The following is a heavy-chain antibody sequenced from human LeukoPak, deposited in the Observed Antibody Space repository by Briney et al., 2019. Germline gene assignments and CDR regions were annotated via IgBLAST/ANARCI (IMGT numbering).Heavy chain of an antibody. D-gene: IGHD2/OR15-2a*01. V-gene: IGHV3-30*02. Sequence: GGSLRLSCAASGFTFSGYGMHWVRQAPGKGLEWVAFIRSDGSNEYYTGSVKGRFTISRDNSKSTLYLQMNSLRAEDTAVYYCAKDNNNYFNTRGDFDSWGQGALVTASS. J-gene: IGHJ4*02. CDR3: AKDNNNYFNTRGDFDS. CDR2: IRSDGSNE. CDR1: GFTFSGYG.